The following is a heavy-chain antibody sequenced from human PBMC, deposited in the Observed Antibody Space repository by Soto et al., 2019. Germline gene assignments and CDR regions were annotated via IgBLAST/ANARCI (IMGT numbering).Heavy chain of an antibody. CDR2: IYYSGST. Sequence: PSETLSLTCTVSGGSISSYYWSWIRQPPGKGLEWIGYIYYSGSTNYNPSLKSRVTISVDTSKNQFSLKLSSVTAADTAVYYCARGLRPTNCYYYYYMAVWGKGTTDTVSS. CDR3: ARGLRPTNCYYYYYMAV. D-gene: IGHD5-12*01. V-gene: IGHV4-59*01. CDR1: GGSISSYY. J-gene: IGHJ6*03.